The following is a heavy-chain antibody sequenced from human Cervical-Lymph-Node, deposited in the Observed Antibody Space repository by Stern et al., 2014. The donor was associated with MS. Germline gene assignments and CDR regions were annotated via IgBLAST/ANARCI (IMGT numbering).Heavy chain of an antibody. CDR3: ARDDYYDSGGYASYFDY. Sequence: QVHLVESGGGVVQPGRSLSLSCAASGFTFSSYGMHWVRQAPGKGLEWVAIIWYDGSNKYYADSVKGRFTISRDNSKNTLYLQMNSLRADDTAVYYCARDDYYDSGGYASYFDYWGQGTLVTVSS. J-gene: IGHJ4*02. D-gene: IGHD3-22*01. CDR2: IWYDGSNK. CDR1: GFTFSSYG. V-gene: IGHV3-33*01.